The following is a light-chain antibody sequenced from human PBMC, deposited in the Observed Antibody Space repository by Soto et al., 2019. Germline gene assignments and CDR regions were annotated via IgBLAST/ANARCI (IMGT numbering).Light chain of an antibody. CDR3: QVWEGSGDYVV. CDR1: NIASQS. CDR2: DDR. Sequence: SYELTQPPSVSVAPGQTATITCGGDNIASQSVHWYQQKPGQAPLLVVYDDRDRPSGIPERFSGSNSANTATLTISRVEAGDEADYYCQVWEGSGDYVVFGGGTKVTVL. J-gene: IGLJ3*02. V-gene: IGLV3-21*02.